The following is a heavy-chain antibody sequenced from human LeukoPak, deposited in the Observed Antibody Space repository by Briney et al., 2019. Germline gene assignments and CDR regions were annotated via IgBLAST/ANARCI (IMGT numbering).Heavy chain of an antibody. CDR3: ARVVTYYYDSSGYDVGYYFDY. J-gene: IGHJ4*02. Sequence: GGSLRLSCAASGFTFSSYAISWVRQAPGKGLEWVSSISSTGGSTYYADSVKGRFTIFRDNSKNTLYLQMNSLRAEDTAVYYCARVVTYYYDSSGYDVGYYFDYWGQGTLVTVSS. V-gene: IGHV3-23*01. CDR2: ISSTGGST. D-gene: IGHD3-22*01. CDR1: GFTFSSYA.